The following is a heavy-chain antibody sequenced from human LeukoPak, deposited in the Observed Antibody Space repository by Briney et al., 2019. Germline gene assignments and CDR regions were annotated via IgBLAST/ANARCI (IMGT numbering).Heavy chain of an antibody. D-gene: IGHD2-21*01. J-gene: IGHJ6*02. Sequence: SVKVSCKASGGTFSSYAIRWVRQAPGQGLEWMGGIIPIFGTANYAQKFQGRVTITADESTSTAYMELSSLRSEDTAVYYCASGPIHSILYYYGMDVWGQGTTVTVSS. CDR3: ASGPIHSILYYYGMDV. CDR1: GGTFSSYA. V-gene: IGHV1-69*13. CDR2: IIPIFGTA.